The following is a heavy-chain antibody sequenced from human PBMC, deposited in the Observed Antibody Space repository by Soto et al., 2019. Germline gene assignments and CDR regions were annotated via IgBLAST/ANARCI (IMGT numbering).Heavy chain of an antibody. CDR3: ARENDSSNDYGMDV. CDR2: INPNSGGT. CDR1: GYTFTGYY. J-gene: IGHJ6*02. D-gene: IGHD3-22*01. Sequence: ASVKVSCKASGYTFTGYYMHWVRQAPGQGLEWMGWINPNSGGTNYAQKFQGWVTMTRDTSISTAYMELSRLRSDDTAVYYCARENDSSNDYGMDVWGQGTTVTVS. V-gene: IGHV1-2*04.